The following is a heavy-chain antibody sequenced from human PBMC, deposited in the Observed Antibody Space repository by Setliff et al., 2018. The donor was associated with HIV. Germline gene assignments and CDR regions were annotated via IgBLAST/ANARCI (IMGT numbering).Heavy chain of an antibody. V-gene: IGHV4-61*02. CDR2: IYTSGLT. J-gene: IGHJ6*01. D-gene: IGHD3-10*01. Sequence: SETLSLTCTVSGGSINSGGYYWVWIRQPALKGLERIGRIYTSGLTNHNPSLKSRVTISVATSKNQVSLKLSSVTASDTAVYYCARARYIVIRGDAGMDVWGPGTTVTVSS. CDR3: ARARYIVIRGDAGMDV. CDR1: GGSINSGGYY.